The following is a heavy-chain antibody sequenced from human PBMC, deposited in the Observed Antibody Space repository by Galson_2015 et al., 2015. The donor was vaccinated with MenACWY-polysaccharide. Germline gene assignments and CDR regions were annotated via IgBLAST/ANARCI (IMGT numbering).Heavy chain of an antibody. CDR1: GYTLTSYG. J-gene: IGHJ4*02. V-gene: IGHV1-18*01. Sequence: SVKVSCKASGYTLTSYGISWVRQAPGQGLEWMGWISAYNGNTNYAQKLQGRVTMTTDTSTSTAYMELRSLRSDDTAVYYCARVATIFSYFDYWGRGTLVTVSS. D-gene: IGHD5-12*01. CDR2: ISAYNGNT. CDR3: ARVATIFSYFDY.